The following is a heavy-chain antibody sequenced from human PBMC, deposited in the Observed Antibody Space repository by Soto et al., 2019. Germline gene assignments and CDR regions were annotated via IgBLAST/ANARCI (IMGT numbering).Heavy chain of an antibody. V-gene: IGHV4-31*03. Sequence: SETLCLTCTVSGGSISSGGYYWSWIRQHPGKGLEWIGYIYYSGSTYYNPSLKSRVTISVDTSKNQFSLKLSSVTAADTAVYYCARDDYGGNTYGMDVWGQGTTVTVSS. CDR3: ARDDYGGNTYGMDV. J-gene: IGHJ6*02. D-gene: IGHD4-17*01. CDR2: IYYSGST. CDR1: GGSISSGGYY.